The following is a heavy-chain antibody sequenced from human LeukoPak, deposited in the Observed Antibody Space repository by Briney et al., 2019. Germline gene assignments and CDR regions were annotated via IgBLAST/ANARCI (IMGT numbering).Heavy chain of an antibody. J-gene: IGHJ4*02. V-gene: IGHV1-69*04. CDR3: ASYSTATYYFDY. CDR1: GGTFSSYA. Sequence: ASVKVSCKASGGTFSSYAISWVRQAPGQGLEWMGRIIPILGIANYAQKFQGRVTITADKSTSTAYMELSSLRSEDTAVYYCASYSTATYYFDYWGQGTLVTVSS. D-gene: IGHD2-15*01. CDR2: IIPILGIA.